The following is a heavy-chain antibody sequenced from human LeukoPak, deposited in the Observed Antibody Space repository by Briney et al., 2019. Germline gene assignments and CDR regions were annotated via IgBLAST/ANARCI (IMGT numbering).Heavy chain of an antibody. CDR3: ARDLGTTPYFDY. V-gene: IGHV3-23*01. CDR1: GFTFDDYA. Sequence: PGRSLRLSCAASGFTFDDYAMHWVRQAPGKGLEWVSAISGSGGSTYYADSVKGRFTISRDNSKNTLYLQMNSLRAEDTAVYYCARDLGTTPYFDYWGQGTLVTVSS. D-gene: IGHD2-15*01. CDR2: ISGSGGST. J-gene: IGHJ4*02.